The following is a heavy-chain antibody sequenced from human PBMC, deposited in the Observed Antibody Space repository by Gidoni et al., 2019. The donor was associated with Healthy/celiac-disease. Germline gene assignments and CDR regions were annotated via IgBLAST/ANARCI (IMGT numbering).Heavy chain of an antibody. CDR3: ARSYGSGIGGSWFDP. CDR2: IYYSGST. V-gene: IGHV4-31*03. Sequence: QVQLQESGPGLVKPSQTLSLTCTVSGGSISRGGYSWSWIRQHPGKGLEWIGYIYYSGSTYYNPSLKSRVTRSVDTSKNQFSLKLSSVTAADTAVYYCARSYGSGIGGSWFDPWGQGTLVTVSS. J-gene: IGHJ5*02. D-gene: IGHD3-10*01. CDR1: GGSISRGGYS.